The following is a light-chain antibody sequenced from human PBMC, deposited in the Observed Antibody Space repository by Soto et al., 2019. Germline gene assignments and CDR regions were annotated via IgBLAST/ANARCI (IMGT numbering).Light chain of an antibody. CDR1: QSISNY. Sequence: EIVMTQSPPTLSVSPGEGVTLSCKASQSISNYLAWYQHKPGQAPRLLINGASIRATGFTARFSGSGSGEDFSLSISSVQSEDFAVYYCQQYLNWPWTFGQGTKVEIK. V-gene: IGKV3-15*01. CDR3: QQYLNWPWT. J-gene: IGKJ1*01. CDR2: GAS.